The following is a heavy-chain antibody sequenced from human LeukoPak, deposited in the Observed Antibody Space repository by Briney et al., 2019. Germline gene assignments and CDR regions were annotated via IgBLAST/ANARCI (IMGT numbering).Heavy chain of an antibody. Sequence: ASVKVSCKASGYTITSYFMHWVRQAPGQGLEWMGIINPSGGSTSYAQRFQGRVTMTTDMSTSTVYMELSSLRSEDTPVYYCAKGGSYYKQGDYFDYWGQGTLVTVSS. CDR1: GYTITSYF. J-gene: IGHJ4*02. V-gene: IGHV1-46*01. CDR2: INPSGGST. CDR3: AKGGSYYKQGDYFDY. D-gene: IGHD1-26*01.